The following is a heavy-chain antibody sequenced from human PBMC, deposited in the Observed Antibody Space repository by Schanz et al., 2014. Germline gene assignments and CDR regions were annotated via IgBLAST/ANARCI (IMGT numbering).Heavy chain of an antibody. Sequence: QVQLVQSGAEVKKPGSSVKVSCKASRSTFSSYTISWVRQARGQGLEWVGRFIPILDVGNYAQKFQGRVTITADRSTSTAYMELSSLRSEDTAVYYCARGTMPGTFDIWGQGTMVTVSS. CDR1: RSTFSSYT. D-gene: IGHD2-2*01. CDR2: FIPILDVG. CDR3: ARGTMPGTFDI. J-gene: IGHJ3*02. V-gene: IGHV1-69*02.